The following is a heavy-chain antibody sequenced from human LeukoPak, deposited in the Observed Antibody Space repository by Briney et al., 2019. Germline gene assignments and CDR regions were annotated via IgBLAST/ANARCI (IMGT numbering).Heavy chain of an antibody. J-gene: IGHJ4*02. V-gene: IGHV3-30*18. Sequence: HPGGSLRLSCAASGFTFSSYGMHWVRQAPGKGLEWVAVISYDGSNKYYADSVKGRFTISRDNSKNTLYLQMNSLRAEDTAVYYCAKDHGRAVVYYFDYWGQGTLVTVSS. D-gene: IGHD4-23*01. CDR1: GFTFSSYG. CDR3: AKDHGRAVVYYFDY. CDR2: ISYDGSNK.